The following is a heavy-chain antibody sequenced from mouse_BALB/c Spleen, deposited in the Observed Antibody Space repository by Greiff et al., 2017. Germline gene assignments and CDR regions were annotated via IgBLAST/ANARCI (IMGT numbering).Heavy chain of an antibody. V-gene: IGHV3-6*02. CDR1: GYSITSGYY. CDR3: ARDGYLYYYAMDY. CDR2: ISYDGSN. J-gene: IGHJ4*01. Sequence: VQLKESGPGLVKPSQSLSLTCSVTGYSITSGYYWNWIRQFPGNKLEWMGYISYDGSNNYNPSLKNRISITRDTSKNQFFLKLNSVTTEDTATYYCARDGYLYYYAMDYWGQGTSVTVSS. D-gene: IGHD2-2*01.